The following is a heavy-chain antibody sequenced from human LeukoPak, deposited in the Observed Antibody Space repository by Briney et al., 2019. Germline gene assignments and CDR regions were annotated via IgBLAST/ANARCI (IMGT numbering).Heavy chain of an antibody. CDR3: ARHYYDRSDSYSFDY. J-gene: IGHJ4*02. CDR2: IFSSGST. D-gene: IGHD3-22*01. Sequence: SETLSLTCTASGGSISGYYWSWIRQPPGKGLEWIGYIFSSGSTNYNPSLKSRVTISEDTSVNQFSLKLSSVTAADTAVYYCARHYYDRSDSYSFDYWGQGTLVTVSS. V-gene: IGHV4-59*08. CDR1: GGSISGYY.